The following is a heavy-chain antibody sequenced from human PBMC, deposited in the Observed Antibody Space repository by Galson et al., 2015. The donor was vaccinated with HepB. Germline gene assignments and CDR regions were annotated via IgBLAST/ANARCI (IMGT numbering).Heavy chain of an antibody. V-gene: IGHV4-59*08. CDR3: ARHFRGGNSGINDAFDI. J-gene: IGHJ3*02. Sequence: LSLTCTVSGGSISSYYWSWIRQPPGKGLEWIGYIYYSGSTNYNPSLKSRVTISVDTSKNQFSLKLSSVTAADTAVYYCARHFRGGNSGINDAFDIWGQGTMVTVSS. D-gene: IGHD4-23*01. CDR1: GGSISSYY. CDR2: IYYSGST.